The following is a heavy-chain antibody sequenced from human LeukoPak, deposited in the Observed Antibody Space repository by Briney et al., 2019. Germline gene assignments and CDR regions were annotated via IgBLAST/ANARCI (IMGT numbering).Heavy chain of an antibody. CDR1: GYTLTDYY. CDR3: ARVGYYESSGYYEY. D-gene: IGHD3-22*01. V-gene: IGHV1-2*06. Sequence: ASVKVSCKASGYTLTDYYMHWVRQAPGQGLEWMGRINPNGGGTNYAQKFQGRVTMTRDTSISTVYMELGRLRSDDTAVYYCARVGYYESSGYYEYWGQGTLVTVSS. CDR2: INPNGGGT. J-gene: IGHJ4*02.